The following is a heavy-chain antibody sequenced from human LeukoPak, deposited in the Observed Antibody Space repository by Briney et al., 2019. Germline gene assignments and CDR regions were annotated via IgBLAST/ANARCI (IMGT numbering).Heavy chain of an antibody. J-gene: IGHJ4*02. CDR1: GFTFGGYC. V-gene: IGHV3-33*01. CDR3: TRYNNDHFDY. D-gene: IGHD1-14*01. Sequence: GGSVRVPCAGSGFTFGGYCVPEFRQTPGKRLEWVAVIAYDGSRAFYADSVKGRFTISRDNSKNTMSVQMDDLRAEDTAVYYCTRYNNDHFDYWGQGTLVTVSS. CDR2: IAYDGSRA.